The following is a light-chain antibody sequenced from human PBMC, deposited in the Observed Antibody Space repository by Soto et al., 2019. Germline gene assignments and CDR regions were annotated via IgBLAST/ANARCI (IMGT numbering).Light chain of an antibody. CDR2: AAS. CDR1: EGISTW. V-gene: IGKV1-12*01. J-gene: IGKJ3*01. CDR3: QQAYGFAFT. Sequence: DIQMTQSPSSVSASLGDRVTINCRASEGISTWLAWYQQKPGRAPKLLIYAASRLQSGVPSRFSGSGSGTEFTLTISSLQPEDVATYFCQQAYGFAFTFGPGTKGDV.